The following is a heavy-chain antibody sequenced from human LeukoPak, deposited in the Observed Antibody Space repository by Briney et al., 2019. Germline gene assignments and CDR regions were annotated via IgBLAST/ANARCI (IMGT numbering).Heavy chain of an antibody. J-gene: IGHJ3*02. CDR3: ARGEIFCSGGSCGDAFDI. CDR1: GFTFSSYG. CDR2: IRYDGSNK. D-gene: IGHD2-15*01. Sequence: GGSLRLSCAASGFTFSSYGMHWVRQAPGKGLEWVAFIRYDGSNKYYADSVKGRFTISRDNSKNTLYLQMNSLRAEDTAVYYCARGEIFCSGGSCGDAFDIWGQGTMVTVSS. V-gene: IGHV3-30*02.